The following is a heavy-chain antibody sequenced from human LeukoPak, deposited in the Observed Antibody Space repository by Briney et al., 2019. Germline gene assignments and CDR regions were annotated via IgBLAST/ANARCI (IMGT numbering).Heavy chain of an antibody. Sequence: GGSLRLSCAASGFTFRDYYMSWIRQAPGKGLEWVSYIGTGGTPIDYADSVKGRFTISRDDAKSSLYLQMNNARAKDTAFYYCARIYGGYWGQGALVSVSS. CDR3: ARIYGGY. J-gene: IGHJ4*02. CDR1: GFTFRDYY. V-gene: IGHV3-11*01. CDR2: IGTGGTPI. D-gene: IGHD3-16*01.